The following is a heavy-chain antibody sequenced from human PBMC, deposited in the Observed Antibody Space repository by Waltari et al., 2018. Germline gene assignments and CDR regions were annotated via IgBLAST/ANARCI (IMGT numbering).Heavy chain of an antibody. Sequence: EVQLVESGGGLVQPGGSLRLSCAASGFTFSSYAMSWVRQAPGKGLEWVSAISGSGGSTYYADSVKGRFTISRDNSKNTLYLQMNSLRAEDTAVYYCAKQYYDSSGYYVGAFDIWGQGTMVTVSS. CDR1: GFTFSSYA. J-gene: IGHJ3*02. D-gene: IGHD3-22*01. CDR2: ISGSGGST. V-gene: IGHV3-23*04. CDR3: AKQYYDSSGYYVGAFDI.